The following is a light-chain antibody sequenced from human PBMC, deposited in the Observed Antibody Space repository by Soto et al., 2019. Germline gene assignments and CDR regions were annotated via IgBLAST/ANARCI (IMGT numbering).Light chain of an antibody. V-gene: IGKV4-1*01. CDR2: WAS. J-gene: IGKJ4*01. CDR1: LSVCYRSNNKNY. CDR3: QQSYNTPLT. Sequence: DIVMTQSPDSLAVSLGDAATINCKSSLSVCYRSNNKNYLAWYQQKPRQPPKLLINWASTRESGVPDRFSGSGSGTDFTLTISSLQAEEVAVYYCQQSYNTPLTFGGGTKVDIK.